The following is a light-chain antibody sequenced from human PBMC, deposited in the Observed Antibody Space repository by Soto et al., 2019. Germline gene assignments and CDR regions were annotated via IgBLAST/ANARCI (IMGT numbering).Light chain of an antibody. J-gene: IGLJ3*02. CDR2: LEGSGSY. V-gene: IGLV4-60*02. CDR1: SGHSSYI. Sequence: QSVLIQSSSASASLGSSVKLTCTLSSGHSSYIIAWHQQQPGKAPRYLMKLEGSGSYNKGSGVPDRFSGSSSGADRYLTISNLQFEDEADYYCETWDSNSWVFGGGTKLTVL. CDR3: ETWDSNSWV.